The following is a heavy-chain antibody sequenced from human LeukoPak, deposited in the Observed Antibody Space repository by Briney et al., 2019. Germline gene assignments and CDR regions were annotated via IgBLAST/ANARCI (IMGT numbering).Heavy chain of an antibody. V-gene: IGHV4-38-2*01. D-gene: IGHD4-11*01. CDR3: ASLPSNTVTHDY. CDR2: IYHSGGT. CDR1: GYSISSSYY. J-gene: IGHJ4*02. Sequence: SETLSLTCAVSGYSISSSYYWGWIRQPPGKGLEWIGTIYHSGGTHYNPSLKSRVTLSVDTSKNQFSLKLRSVTAADTAVYYRASLPSNTVTHDYWGQGTLVTVSS.